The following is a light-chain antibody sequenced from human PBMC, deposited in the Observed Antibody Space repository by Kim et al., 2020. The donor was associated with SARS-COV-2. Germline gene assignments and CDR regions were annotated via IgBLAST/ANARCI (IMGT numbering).Light chain of an antibody. V-gene: IGLV2-14*04. CDR2: DVT. CDR1: TRDVGAYNY. Sequence: GQSITISCTGTTRDVGAYNYVSWYQQHPGKAPKLMIYDVTKRPSGVSNRFAGSKSGNTASLTISGLQAEDEADYYCSSYTTTSTSVFGGGTRLTVL. CDR3: SSYTTTSTSV. J-gene: IGLJ2*01.